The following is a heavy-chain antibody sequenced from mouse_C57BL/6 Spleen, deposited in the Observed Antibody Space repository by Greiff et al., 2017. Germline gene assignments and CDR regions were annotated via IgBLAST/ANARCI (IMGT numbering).Heavy chain of an antibody. V-gene: IGHV5-9*01. Sequence: EVQLVESGGGLVKPGGSLKLSCAASGFTFSSYTMSWVRQTPEKRLEWVATISGGGGNTYYPDSVKGRFTISRDNAKNTLYLQMSSLRSEDTALYYCARAMVTGYFDVWGTGTTVTVSS. CDR3: ARAMVTGYFDV. D-gene: IGHD2-1*01. CDR2: ISGGGGNT. CDR1: GFTFSSYT. J-gene: IGHJ1*03.